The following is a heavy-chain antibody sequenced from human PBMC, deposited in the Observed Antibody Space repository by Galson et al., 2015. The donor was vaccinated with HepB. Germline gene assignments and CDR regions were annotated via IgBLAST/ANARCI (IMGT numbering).Heavy chain of an antibody. V-gene: IGHV1-46*01. CDR1: GYTFSTYP. D-gene: IGHD3-3*01. Sequence: SVKVSCKASGYTFSTYPVYWVPQAPGQGLEWVGIINPRDGSTNYAQKFQGRVTMTRDTSTSTVYMELSSLRSEDTAMYYCARGKKIFGMVTTNLHLDFWGQGTMVTVSS. J-gene: IGHJ3*01. CDR2: INPRDGST. CDR3: ARGKKIFGMVTTNLHLDF.